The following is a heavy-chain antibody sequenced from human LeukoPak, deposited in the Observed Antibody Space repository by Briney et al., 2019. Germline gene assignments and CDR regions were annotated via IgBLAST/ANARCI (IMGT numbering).Heavy chain of an antibody. Sequence: GGSLRLSCTVSGFTVSSNSMSWVRQPPGKGLEWVSSIFPSGGEIHYADSVRGRFTISRDNSKSTLSLQMNSLRAEGTAIYYCATYRQVLLPFESWGQGTLVTVSS. CDR2: IFPSGGEI. CDR3: ATYRQVLLPFES. V-gene: IGHV3-53*01. CDR1: GFTVSSNS. D-gene: IGHD2-8*02. J-gene: IGHJ4*02.